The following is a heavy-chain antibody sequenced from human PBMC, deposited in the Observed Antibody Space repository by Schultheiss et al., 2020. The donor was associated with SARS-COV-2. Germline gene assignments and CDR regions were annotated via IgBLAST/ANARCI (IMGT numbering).Heavy chain of an antibody. J-gene: IGHJ4*02. D-gene: IGHD2-15*01. CDR2: IWYDGSNK. Sequence: GGSLRLSCAASGFTFSSYGMHWVRQAPGKGLEWVAVIWYDGSNKYYADSVKGRFTISRDNSKNTLYLQMNSLRAEDTAVYYCARRGGSTDRTFYFGYWGQGTLVTVSS. CDR3: ARRGGSTDRTFYFGY. V-gene: IGHV3-33*08. CDR1: GFTFSSYG.